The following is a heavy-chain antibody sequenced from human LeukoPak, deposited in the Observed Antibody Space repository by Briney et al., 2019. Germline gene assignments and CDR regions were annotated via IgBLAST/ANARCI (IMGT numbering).Heavy chain of an antibody. J-gene: IGHJ6*03. CDR1: GVSFRDYT. Sequence: SVKVSCKASGVSFRDYTINWVRQAPGQGLEWMGAIIPISGTTNYAQRLQGRVTLTMDDSATTAFMEMSSLRSEDTAVYYCAFRFTARQLVPADYYHMDVWGKGTTVFVSS. CDR3: AFRFTARQLVPADYYHMDV. CDR2: IIPISGTT. D-gene: IGHD6-13*01. V-gene: IGHV1-69*05.